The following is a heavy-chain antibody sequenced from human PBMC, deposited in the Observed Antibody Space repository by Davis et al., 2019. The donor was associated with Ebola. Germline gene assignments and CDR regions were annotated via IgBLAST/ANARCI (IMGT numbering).Heavy chain of an antibody. J-gene: IGHJ3*02. CDR3: ARPNTAMPYDAFDI. V-gene: IGHV1-69*04. CDR1: GYTFTSYG. D-gene: IGHD5-18*01. CDR2: IIPILGIA. Sequence: AASVKVSCKASGYTFTSYGISWVRQAPGQGLEWMGRIIPILGIANYAQKFQGRVTITADKSTSTAYMELSSLRFEDTAVYYCARPNTAMPYDAFDIWGQGTMVTVSS.